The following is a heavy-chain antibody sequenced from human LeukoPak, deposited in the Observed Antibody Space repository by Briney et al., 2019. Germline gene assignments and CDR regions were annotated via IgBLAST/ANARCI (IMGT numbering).Heavy chain of an antibody. J-gene: IGHJ4*02. CDR1: GFNLSAYS. Sequence: PGGSLRLSCAASGFNLSAYSMNWVRQAPGKGLEWVSYINRSSDAIYDADSVKGRFTISRDNAKNLLFLQMNSLGVEDTALYYCARGDSDHYITLDYWGQGTLVTVSS. D-gene: IGHD4-17*01. CDR2: INRSSDAI. V-gene: IGHV3-48*01. CDR3: ARGDSDHYITLDY.